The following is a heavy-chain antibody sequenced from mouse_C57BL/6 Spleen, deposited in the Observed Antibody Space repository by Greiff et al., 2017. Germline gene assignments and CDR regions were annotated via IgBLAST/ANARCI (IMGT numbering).Heavy chain of an antibody. Sequence: VQLKQSGPELVKPGASVKMSCKASGYTFTDYNMHWVKQSHGKSLEWIGYINPNNGGTSYNQKFKGKATLTVNKSSSTAYMELRSLTSEDSAVDYCARGVTTRAWFAYWGQGTLVTVSA. CDR3: ARGVTTRAWFAY. CDR1: GYTFTDYN. CDR2: INPNNGGT. J-gene: IGHJ3*01. V-gene: IGHV1-22*01. D-gene: IGHD2-2*01.